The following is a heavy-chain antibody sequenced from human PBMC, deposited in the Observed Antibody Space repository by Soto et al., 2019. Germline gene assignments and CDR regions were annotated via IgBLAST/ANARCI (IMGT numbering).Heavy chain of an antibody. D-gene: IGHD1-26*01. V-gene: IGHV4-34*01. CDR2: INHSGST. Sequence: PSETLSLTCAVYGGSFSGYYWSWIRQPPGKGLEWIGEINHSGSTNYNPSLKSRVTISVDTSKNQFSLKLSSVTAADTAVYYCARDRYSGSYYYGMDVWGQGTTVTVSS. J-gene: IGHJ6*02. CDR3: ARDRYSGSYYYGMDV. CDR1: GGSFSGYY.